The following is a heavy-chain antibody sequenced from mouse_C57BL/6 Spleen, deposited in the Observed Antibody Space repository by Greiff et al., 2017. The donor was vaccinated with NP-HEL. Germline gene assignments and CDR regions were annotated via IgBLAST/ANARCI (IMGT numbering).Heavy chain of an antibody. CDR1: GYTFTSYW. CDR2: IYPSDSET. CDR3: ARSSTTWYFDV. D-gene: IGHD2-1*01. J-gene: IGHJ1*03. V-gene: IGHV1-61*01. Sequence: VQLQQSGAELVRPGSSVKLSCKASGYTFTSYWMDWVKQRPGQGLEWIGNIYPSDSETHYNQKFKDKATLTVDKSSSTAYMQLSSLTSEDSAVYYCARSSTTWYFDVWGTGTTVTVSS.